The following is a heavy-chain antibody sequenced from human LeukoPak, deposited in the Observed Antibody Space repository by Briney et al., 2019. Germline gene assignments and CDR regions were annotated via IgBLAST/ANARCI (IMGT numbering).Heavy chain of an antibody. Sequence: SDTLSLTCTVSGGSVHSYDHYWAWIRQPPGKGLEWMGTIYSSGTTSYNPSLKSRVTISVDTSSNHFYLNLISVAAADTALYYCARQPHSYGPDYYYYYMDLWGTGTTVTVSS. CDR3: ARQPHSYGPDYYYYYMDL. J-gene: IGHJ6*03. V-gene: IGHV4-39*01. D-gene: IGHD5-18*01. CDR2: IYSSGTT. CDR1: GGSVHSYDHY.